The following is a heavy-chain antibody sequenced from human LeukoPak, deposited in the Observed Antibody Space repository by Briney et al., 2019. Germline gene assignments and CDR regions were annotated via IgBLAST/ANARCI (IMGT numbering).Heavy chain of an antibody. CDR1: GFTFSSYS. CDR3: ARRAVGAGRYFDL. D-gene: IGHD1-26*01. J-gene: IGHJ4*02. V-gene: IGHV3-23*01. CDR2: IGESGAPT. Sequence: PGGSLRLSCAAAGFTFSSYSMNWVRQAPGKGLEWVSGIGESGAPTLYADSVKGRFTISRDSSKNTLNLQMNSLSAEDTAVYYCARRAVGAGRYFDLWGQGTLVTVSS.